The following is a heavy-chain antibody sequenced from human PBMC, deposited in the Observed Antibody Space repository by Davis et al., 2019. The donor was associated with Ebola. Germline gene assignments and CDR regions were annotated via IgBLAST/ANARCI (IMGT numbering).Heavy chain of an antibody. J-gene: IGHJ4*02. Sequence: GESLKISCAASGFTFSSYGMHWVRQAPGKGLEWVAFIRYDGSNKYYADSVKGRFTISRDNAKNTLYLQMNSLRAEDTAVYYCARSTYGSGSQTDYWGQGTLVTVSS. CDR1: GFTFSSYG. V-gene: IGHV3-30*02. CDR2: IRYDGSNK. D-gene: IGHD3-10*01. CDR3: ARSTYGSGSQTDY.